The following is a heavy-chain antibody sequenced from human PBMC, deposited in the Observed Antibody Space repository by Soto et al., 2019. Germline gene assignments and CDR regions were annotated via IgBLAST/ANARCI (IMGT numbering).Heavy chain of an antibody. V-gene: IGHV4-31*03. Sequence: SETLSLTCTVSRDSISSGDSSWAWVRQHPGKGLEWIGNINHRGSTYYNPSLRSRLSISVDTSRNQVSLKMRSVTAADTATYYPARPKGVIVVVTNLLGWSDPWGQGTLVTLSS. CDR1: RDSISSGDSS. CDR2: INHRGST. CDR3: ARPKGVIVVVTNLLGWSDP. J-gene: IGHJ5*02. D-gene: IGHD2-21*02.